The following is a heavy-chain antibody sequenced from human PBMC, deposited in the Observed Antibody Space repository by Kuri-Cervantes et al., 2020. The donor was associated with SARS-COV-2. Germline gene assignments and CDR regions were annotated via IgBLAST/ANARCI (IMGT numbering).Heavy chain of an antibody. CDR2: IYHSGST. Sequence: SETLSLTCTVSGGSISSGGYYWSWIRQPPGKGLEWIGYIYHSGSTYYNPSLKSRVTISVDTSKNQFSLKLSSVTAADTAVYYCARHGGQTNWGKGDYWGQGTLVTVSS. CDR1: GGSISSGGYY. J-gene: IGHJ4*02. CDR3: ARHGGQTNWGKGDY. V-gene: IGHV4-30-2*01. D-gene: IGHD7-27*01.